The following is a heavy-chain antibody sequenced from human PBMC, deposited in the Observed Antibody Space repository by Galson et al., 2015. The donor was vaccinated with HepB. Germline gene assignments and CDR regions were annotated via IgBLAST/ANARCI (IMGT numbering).Heavy chain of an antibody. CDR2: ISYDGSNK. V-gene: IGHV3-30*04. CDR3: ARDRAAYCGGDCYSNYFDY. J-gene: IGHJ4*02. D-gene: IGHD2-21*02. Sequence: SLRLSCAASGFTFSSYAMHWVRQAPGKGLEWVAVISYDGSNKYYADSVKGRFTISRDNSKNTLYLQMNSLRAEDTAVYYCARDRAAYCGGDCYSNYFDYWGQGTLVTVSS. CDR1: GFTFSSYA.